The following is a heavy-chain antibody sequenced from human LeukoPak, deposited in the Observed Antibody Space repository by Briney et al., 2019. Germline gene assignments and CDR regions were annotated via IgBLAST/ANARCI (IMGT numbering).Heavy chain of an antibody. CDR3: ARDYILPLETDNGDGFAI. CDR2: VSPSHTTR. J-gene: IGHJ3*02. D-gene: IGHD3-3*02. Sequence: ASVKVSCKASGYTFRQYSISWVRQAPGKGFEWMGWVSPSHTTRVYAREFKGRVTMTADTNTNTVSMELRSLRFDDTAVYFCARDYILPLETDNGDGFAIWGQGTVVTVSS. V-gene: IGHV1-18*01. CDR1: GYTFRQYS.